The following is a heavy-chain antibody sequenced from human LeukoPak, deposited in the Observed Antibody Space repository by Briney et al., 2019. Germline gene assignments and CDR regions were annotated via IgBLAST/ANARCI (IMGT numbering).Heavy chain of an antibody. J-gene: IGHJ4*02. V-gene: IGHV1-24*01. Sequence: ASVKVSCKVSGYTLTELSMHWVRQAPGKGVEWMGGFDPEDGETIYAQKFQGRVTMTEDTSTDTAYMELSSLRSEDTAVYYCATNPYYYDSSGYYTWGQGTLVTVSS. CDR1: GYTLTELS. D-gene: IGHD3-22*01. CDR3: ATNPYYYDSSGYYT. CDR2: FDPEDGET.